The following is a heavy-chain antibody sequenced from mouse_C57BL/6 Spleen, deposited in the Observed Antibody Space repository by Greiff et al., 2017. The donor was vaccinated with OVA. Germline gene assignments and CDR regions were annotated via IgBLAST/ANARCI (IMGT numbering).Heavy chain of an antibody. V-gene: IGHV1-64*01. CDR2: ILPNSGST. Sequence: QVQLQQPGAELVKPGDSVKLSCKASGYTFTSYWSHWLKQRPGHCLEWIGMILPNSGSTNYNEKFKSQATLTVDKSSSTAYMQLSSLTSEDSAVYYCARDDGSSYRPWFAYWGQGTLVTVSA. CDR1: GYTFTSYW. J-gene: IGHJ3*01. CDR3: ARDDGSSYRPWFAY. D-gene: IGHD1-1*01.